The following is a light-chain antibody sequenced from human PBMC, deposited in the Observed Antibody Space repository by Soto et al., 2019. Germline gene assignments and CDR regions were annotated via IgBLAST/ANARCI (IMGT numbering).Light chain of an antibody. CDR3: QQYGSSPWT. Sequence: EIVLTQSPATLSLSPGERATLSCRASQSVSSYLAWYQQKPGQAPRLLIYGALSRATGIPDRFSGSGSGTDFTLTISRLEPEDFAMYYCQQYGSSPWTFGQGTKVDIK. J-gene: IGKJ1*01. CDR1: QSVSSY. V-gene: IGKV3-20*01. CDR2: GAL.